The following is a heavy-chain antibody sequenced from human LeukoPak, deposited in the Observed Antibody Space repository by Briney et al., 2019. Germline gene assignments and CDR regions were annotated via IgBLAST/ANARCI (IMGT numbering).Heavy chain of an antibody. V-gene: IGHV4-59*08. CDR2: IYYSGST. J-gene: IGHJ1*01. CDR3: ARGGNSALQH. CDR1: GGSISSYY. D-gene: IGHD4-23*01. Sequence: SETLSPTCTVSGGSISSYYWSWIRQPPGKGLEWIGYIYYSGSTNYNPSLKSRVTISVDTSKNQFSLKLSSVTAADTAVYYCARGGNSALQHWGQGTLVTVFS.